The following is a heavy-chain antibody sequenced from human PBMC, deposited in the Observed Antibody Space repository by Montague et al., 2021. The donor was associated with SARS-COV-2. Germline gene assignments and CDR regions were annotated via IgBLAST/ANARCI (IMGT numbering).Heavy chain of an antibody. CDR1: GVSISSGTYY. J-gene: IGHJ5*02. V-gene: IGHV4-61*02. D-gene: IGHD3-16*01. CDR3: ATTGLSVESWFDP. CDR2: VYTSGSS. Sequence: TLSLTCTVSGVSISSGTYYWSWIRQPAGKGLEWIGRVYTSGSSNYNPSLESRATLSVDTSKNQFSLKLVSVTAADTAVYFCATTGLSVESWFDPWGQGTLVAVSS.